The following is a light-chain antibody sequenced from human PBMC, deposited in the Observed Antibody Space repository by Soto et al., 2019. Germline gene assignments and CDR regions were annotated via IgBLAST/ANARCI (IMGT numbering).Light chain of an antibody. Sequence: QCALTQPRSVSGSPGQSVTISCTGTSSDVGGYNYVSWYQQHPGKAPKLMIYDVSKRPSGVPDRFSGSKSGNTASLTISGLQAEDEADYYCCSYAGSYTDVFGTGTKLTVL. J-gene: IGLJ1*01. CDR2: DVS. CDR1: SSDVGGYNY. V-gene: IGLV2-11*01. CDR3: CSYAGSYTDV.